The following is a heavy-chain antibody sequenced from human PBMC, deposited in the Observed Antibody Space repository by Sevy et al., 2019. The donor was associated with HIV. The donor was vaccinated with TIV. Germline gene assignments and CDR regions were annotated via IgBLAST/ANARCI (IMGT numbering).Heavy chain of an antibody. CDR3: ATISQQLVGFFDY. D-gene: IGHD6-6*01. V-gene: IGHV4-59*01. Sequence: SETLSLTCTVSGDSISGYYWSWIRQPPGKGLQWIGYIYYNGRTNYNPSLKRRVTISVDTSKNQFSLKLTSVTAADTAVYYCATISQQLVGFFDYWGQGTLVTVSS. CDR1: GDSISGYY. CDR2: IYYNGRT. J-gene: IGHJ4*02.